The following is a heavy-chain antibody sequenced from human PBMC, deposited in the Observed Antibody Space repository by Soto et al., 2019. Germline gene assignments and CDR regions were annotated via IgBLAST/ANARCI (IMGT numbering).Heavy chain of an antibody. J-gene: IGHJ1*01. CDR2: IWYDGSNK. CDR3: ARDSLGPEYFQH. Sequence: QVQLVESGGGVVQPGRSLRLSCAASGFTFSSYGMHWVRQAPGKGLEWVAVIWYDGSNKYYADSVKGRFTISRDNSKNTLYLQMNSLRAEDTAGYYCARDSLGPEYFQHWGQGTLVTVSS. CDR1: GFTFSSYG. V-gene: IGHV3-33*01.